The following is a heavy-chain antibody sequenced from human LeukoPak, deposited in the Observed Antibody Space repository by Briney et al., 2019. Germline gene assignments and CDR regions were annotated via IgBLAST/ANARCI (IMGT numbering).Heavy chain of an antibody. Sequence: ASVKVSCKASGYTXRDYYIYWVRQAPGQGLEWLGWLNPHSGGTNYAQKFQGRVTMTRDTSISTAYMELSRLRSDDTAVYYCARVKGRFGELSYYFDYWGQGTLVTVSS. V-gene: IGHV1-2*02. D-gene: IGHD3-10*01. J-gene: IGHJ4*02. CDR1: GYTXRDYY. CDR2: LNPHSGGT. CDR3: ARVKGRFGELSYYFDY.